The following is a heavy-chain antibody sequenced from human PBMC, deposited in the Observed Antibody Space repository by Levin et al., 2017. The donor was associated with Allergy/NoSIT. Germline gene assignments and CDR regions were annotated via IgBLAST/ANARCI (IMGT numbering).Heavy chain of an antibody. D-gene: IGHD2-15*01. Sequence: GESLKISCAASGFAFSRYSLNWVRQAPGKGLEWLSYISSSTTSKYYADSVRGRFTISRDNAKSSLYLQMNSLRDEDTAMYYCVTEGGWWGRDYLECWGQGTLVTVSS. CDR1: GFAFSRYS. CDR2: ISSSTTSK. CDR3: VTEGGWWGRDYLEC. J-gene: IGHJ4*02. V-gene: IGHV3-48*02.